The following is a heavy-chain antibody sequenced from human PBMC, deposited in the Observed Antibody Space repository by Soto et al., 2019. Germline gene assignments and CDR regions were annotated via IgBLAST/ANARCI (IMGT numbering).Heavy chain of an antibody. CDR2: INWNGGST. Sequence: GGSLRLSCAASGFTFDDYGMSWVRQAPGKGLKWVSGINWNGGSTGYADSVKGRFTIFRDNVKTSLYLQMNSLRAVDTALYYCAREGVDAPLYYFDYWGQGTLVTVSS. CDR1: GFTFDDYG. D-gene: IGHD3-16*01. V-gene: IGHV3-20*04. CDR3: AREGVDAPLYYFDY. J-gene: IGHJ4*02.